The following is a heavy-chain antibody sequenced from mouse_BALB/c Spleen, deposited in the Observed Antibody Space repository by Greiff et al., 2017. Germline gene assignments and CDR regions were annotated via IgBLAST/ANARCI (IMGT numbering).Heavy chain of an antibody. CDR1: GYSFTSYW. CDR3: TDTVVAGYYAMDY. CDR2: IYPGNSDT. Sequence: EVQLQQSGTVLARPGASVKMSCKASGYSFTSYWMHWVKQRPGQGLEWIGAIYPGNSDTSYNQKFKGKAKLTAVTSASTAYMELSSLTNEDSAVYYCTDTVVAGYYAMDYWGQGTSVTVSS. J-gene: IGHJ4*01. D-gene: IGHD1-1*01. V-gene: IGHV1-5*01.